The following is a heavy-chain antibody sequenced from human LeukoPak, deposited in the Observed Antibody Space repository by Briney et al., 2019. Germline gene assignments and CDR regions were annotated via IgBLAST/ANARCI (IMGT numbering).Heavy chain of an antibody. V-gene: IGHV3-30*18. D-gene: IGHD3-22*01. J-gene: IGHJ6*03. Sequence: PGGSLRLSCAASGFTFSSYGMHWVRQAPGKGLEWVAVISYDGSNKYYADSVKGRFTISRDNSKNTLYLQMNSLRVGDTAVYYCAKGSKLVVITRDHYMAVWGKGTTVTISS. CDR1: GFTFSSYG. CDR2: ISYDGSNK. CDR3: AKGSKLVVITRDHYMAV.